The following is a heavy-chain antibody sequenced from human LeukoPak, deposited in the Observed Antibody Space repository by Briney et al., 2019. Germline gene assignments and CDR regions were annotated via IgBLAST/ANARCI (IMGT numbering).Heavy chain of an antibody. J-gene: IGHJ3*02. CDR2: INPSGGST. CDR3: ARDPYSSGWYHDAFDI. Sequence: ASVKVSCKASGYTFTSYYMHWVRQAPGQGLEWMGIINPSGGSTSYAQKFQGRVTMTRDMSTSTVCMELSSLRSEDTAVYYCARDPYSSGWYHDAFDIWGQGTMVTVSS. D-gene: IGHD6-19*01. V-gene: IGHV1-46*01. CDR1: GYTFTSYY.